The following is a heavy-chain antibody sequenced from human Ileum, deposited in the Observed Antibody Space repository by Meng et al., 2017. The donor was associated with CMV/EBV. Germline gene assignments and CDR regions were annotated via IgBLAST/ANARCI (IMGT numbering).Heavy chain of an antibody. V-gene: IGHV4-34*01. Sequence: QEQLHQGGTGRLQPPETLSLSCGVNGRSFISFSWTGIRQPPGKVPEWIGDINHRGTTNYSPSLKSRVTISIDTSKKQFSLRLSSLTAADTAVYYCTRVRVGDWGFDFWGQGTLVTVSS. CDR3: TRVRVGDWGFDF. J-gene: IGHJ4*02. CDR1: GRSFISFS. D-gene: IGHD1-26*01. CDR2: INHRGTT.